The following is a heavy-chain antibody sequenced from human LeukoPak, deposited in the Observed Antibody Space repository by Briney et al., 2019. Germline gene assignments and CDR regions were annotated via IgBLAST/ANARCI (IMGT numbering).Heavy chain of an antibody. V-gene: IGHV3-23*01. D-gene: IGHD3-10*01. CDR1: GFKFEDYG. Sequence: PGGSLRLSCAASGFKFEDYGMSWVRQAPGEGLEWVSIISGSGGSTYVADSVKVRFTFSRDNSKNTLYLQMNSLRAEDTAVYYCAKDSDYYGSGSSVDYWGQGTLVTVSS. CDR2: ISGSGGST. J-gene: IGHJ4*02. CDR3: AKDSDYYGSGSSVDY.